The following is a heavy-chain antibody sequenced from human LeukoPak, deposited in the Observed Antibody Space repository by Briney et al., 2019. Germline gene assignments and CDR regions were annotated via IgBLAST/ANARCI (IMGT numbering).Heavy chain of an antibody. CDR1: GFTFSSYG. J-gene: IGHJ4*02. CDR2: ISSHGSNI. D-gene: IGHD6-13*01. Sequence: GGSLRLSCAASGFTFSSYGMHWVRQAPGKGLEWVAAISSHGSNIYYADSVQGRFTISRDSSKNALYLQMNSQRAEDTAVYSCARVGSPGNSWPFDYWGQGTLVTVSS. V-gene: IGHV3-33*01. CDR3: ARVGSPGNSWPFDY.